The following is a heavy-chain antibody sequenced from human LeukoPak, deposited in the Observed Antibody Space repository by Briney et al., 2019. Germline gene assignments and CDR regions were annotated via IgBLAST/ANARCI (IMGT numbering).Heavy chain of an antibody. CDR3: ARQGRITMVRGVIINWFDP. CDR2: LYYTGST. V-gene: IGHV4-39*01. Sequence: SETLSLTCTVSYGSISSTSYYWGWIRQPPGKGLEWIGSLYYTGSTYYNPSLKSRVTISVDTSKNQFSLKLTSVIAADTAVYYCARQGRITMVRGVIINWFDPWGQGTPVTVSS. J-gene: IGHJ5*02. D-gene: IGHD3-10*01. CDR1: YGSISSTSYY.